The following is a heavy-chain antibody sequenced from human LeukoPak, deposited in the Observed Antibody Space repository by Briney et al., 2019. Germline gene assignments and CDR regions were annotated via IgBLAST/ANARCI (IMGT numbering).Heavy chain of an antibody. Sequence: PGGSLRLSCAASGFTFNSYGMHWVRQAPGKGLEGVAVISYDGSNKYYADSVKGRFTISRDNSKNTLYLQMNSLRAEDMAVYYCAKDGSGSYIDYWGQGTLVTVSS. J-gene: IGHJ4*02. CDR2: ISYDGSNK. CDR3: AKDGSGSYIDY. D-gene: IGHD3-10*01. V-gene: IGHV3-30*18. CDR1: GFTFNSYG.